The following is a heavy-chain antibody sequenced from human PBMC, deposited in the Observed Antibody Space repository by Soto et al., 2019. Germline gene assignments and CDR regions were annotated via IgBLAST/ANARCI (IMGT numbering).Heavy chain of an antibody. J-gene: IGHJ5*02. V-gene: IGHV3-66*01. CDR3: TRGFCNSSSCYANWFDP. D-gene: IGHD2-2*01. CDR1: GFAVGSNY. Sequence: EVQLVESGGGLVRPGGSVRLSCAASGFAVGSNYMSWVRQAPGKGLEWVSLIYIGGGTHYADSVKGRFTISRDNSKNTLYLQMNSLRAEDTAVYHCTRGFCNSSSCYANWFDPWGQGTLVTVS. CDR2: IYIGGGT.